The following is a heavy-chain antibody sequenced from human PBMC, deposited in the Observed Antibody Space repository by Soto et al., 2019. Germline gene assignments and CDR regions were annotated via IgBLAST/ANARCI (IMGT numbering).Heavy chain of an antibody. CDR3: ARDRIQLRLGKYSFNAMDV. Sequence: QVQLVQSGAEMRKPGSSLRVSCKASGGTFSDFAFSWVRQAPGQGLEWMGGIVPRFGSPNYAQKFGGRVTITADTSTSTVYMELSSLRFHDTAVYFCARDRIQLRLGKYSFNAMDVWGQGTTITVSS. CDR1: GGTFSDFA. CDR2: IVPRFGSP. V-gene: IGHV1-69*06. J-gene: IGHJ6*02. D-gene: IGHD3-16*01.